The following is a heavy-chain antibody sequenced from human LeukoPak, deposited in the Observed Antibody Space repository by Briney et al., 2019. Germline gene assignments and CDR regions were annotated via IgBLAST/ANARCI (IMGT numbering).Heavy chain of an antibody. J-gene: IGHJ4*02. Sequence: ASVKVSCKASGYTFTGYYMHWVRQAPGQGLEWMGWINPNSGGTNYAQKFQGWVTMTRDTSISTAYMELSRLRSDDTAVYYCARDAGTYCSSTSCYAWVSLMAYWGQGTLVTVSS. V-gene: IGHV1-2*04. CDR2: INPNSGGT. D-gene: IGHD2-2*01. CDR3: ARDAGTYCSSTSCYAWVSLMAY. CDR1: GYTFTGYY.